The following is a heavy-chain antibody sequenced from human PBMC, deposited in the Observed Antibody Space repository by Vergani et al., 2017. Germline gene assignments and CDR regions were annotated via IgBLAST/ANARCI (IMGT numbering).Heavy chain of an antibody. CDR1: GGSISSSSYY. CDR3: ARHLAYCGGDCYPYYYGMDV. J-gene: IGHJ6*02. V-gene: IGHV4-39*01. Sequence: QLQLQESGPGLVKPSETLSLTCTVSGGSISSSSYYWGWIRQPPGKGLEWIGSIYYSGSTYYNPSLKSRVTISVDTSKNQFSLKLSSVTAADTAVYYCARHLAYCGGDCYPYYYGMDVWAQGTTVTVSS. D-gene: IGHD2-21*02. CDR2: IYYSGST.